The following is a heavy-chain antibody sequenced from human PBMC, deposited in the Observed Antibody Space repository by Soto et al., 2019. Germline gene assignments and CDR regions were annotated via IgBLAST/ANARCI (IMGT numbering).Heavy chain of an antibody. Sequence: GGSLRLSCAASGFTFSSYAMHWVRQAPGKGLEWVAVISYDGSNKYYADSVKGRFTISRDNSKNTLYLQMNSLRAEDTAVYYCARDLAAPPSDVFGYYCMDVWGQGTTVTLSS. CDR3: ARDLAAPPSDVFGYYCMDV. CDR1: GFTFSSYA. CDR2: ISYDGSNK. D-gene: IGHD6-6*01. J-gene: IGHJ6*02. V-gene: IGHV3-30-3*01.